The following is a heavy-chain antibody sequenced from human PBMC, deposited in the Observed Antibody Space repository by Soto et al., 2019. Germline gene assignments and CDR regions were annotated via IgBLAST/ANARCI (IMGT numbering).Heavy chain of an antibody. V-gene: IGHV3-73*01. Sequence: EVQLVESGGGLVQPGGSLKLSCAASGFSISDSAMHWVRQASGKGLEWVGRIRIKASSYATAYGASVKGRFTISRDDSKNTAYLQMNSLKTEDTAVYYCAISPDADCGTSNCRNWFDPWGQGTRVTVS. D-gene: IGHD2-21*01. CDR2: IRIKASSYAT. CDR3: AISPDADCGTSNCRNWFDP. CDR1: GFSISDSA. J-gene: IGHJ5*02.